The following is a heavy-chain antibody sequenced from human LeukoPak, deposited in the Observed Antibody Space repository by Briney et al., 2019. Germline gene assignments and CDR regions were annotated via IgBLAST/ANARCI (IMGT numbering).Heavy chain of an antibody. CDR3: ARFRYSSSDLDY. CDR1: GFTFSKYD. CDR2: ISSSGTTI. D-gene: IGHD6-6*01. V-gene: IGHV3-48*03. J-gene: IGHJ4*02. Sequence: GGSLRLSCAASGFTFSKYDMNWVRQAPGKGLEWVSYISSSGTTIYYADSVKGRFTISRDNEKNSLYLQMNSLRAEDTAVYYCARFRYSSSDLDYWGQGTLVTVAS.